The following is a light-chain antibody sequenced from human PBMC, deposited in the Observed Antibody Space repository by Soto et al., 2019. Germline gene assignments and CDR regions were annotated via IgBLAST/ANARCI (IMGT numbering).Light chain of an antibody. CDR3: QQSYSTLT. Sequence: DIPMTQSPSSLSASVGDRVTITCRASQSISSYLNWYQQKPWKAPKLLIYAASSLQSGVPSRFSGSGSGTDFTLTISSLQPEDFATYYCQQSYSTLTFGGGTKVEIK. CDR1: QSISSY. V-gene: IGKV1-39*01. CDR2: AAS. J-gene: IGKJ4*01.